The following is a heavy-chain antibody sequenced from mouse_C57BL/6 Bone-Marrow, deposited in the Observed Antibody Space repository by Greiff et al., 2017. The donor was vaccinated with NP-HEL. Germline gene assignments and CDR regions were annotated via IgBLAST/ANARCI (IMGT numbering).Heavy chain of an antibody. J-gene: IGHJ4*01. Sequence: EVQVVESGGDLVKPGGSLKLSCAASGFTFSSYGMSWVRQTPDKRLEWVATISSGGSYTYYPDSVKGRFTISRDNAKNTLYLQMSSLKSEDTAMYYCASHYYGSSYDYAMDYWGQGTSVTVSS. D-gene: IGHD1-1*01. CDR3: ASHYYGSSYDYAMDY. V-gene: IGHV5-6*01. CDR1: GFTFSSYG. CDR2: ISSGGSYT.